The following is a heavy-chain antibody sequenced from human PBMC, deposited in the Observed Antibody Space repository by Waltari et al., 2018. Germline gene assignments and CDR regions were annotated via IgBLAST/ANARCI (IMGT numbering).Heavy chain of an antibody. CDR2: IYSGGSP. J-gene: IGHJ3*02. V-gene: IGHV3-23*03. Sequence: EVQLLESGGGLVQPGGSLRLSCAASGFTFSSYAMSWVRQAPGKGLEWVSVIYSGGSPYYADSVKGRFTISRDNSKNTLYLQMNSLRAEDTAVYYCAKELSGGAFDIWGQGTMVTVSS. CDR1: GFTFSSYA. D-gene: IGHD3-10*01. CDR3: AKELSGGAFDI.